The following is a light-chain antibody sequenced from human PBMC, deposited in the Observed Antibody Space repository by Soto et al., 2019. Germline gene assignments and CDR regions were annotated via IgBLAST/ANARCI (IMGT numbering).Light chain of an antibody. CDR2: DVS. CDR3: CSYAGSYTVV. J-gene: IGLJ2*01. CDR1: SSDVGGYNY. Sequence: QSALTQPRSVSGSPGQSVTISCTGTSSDVGGYNYVSWYQQHPGKAPKLMIYDVSKRPSVVPDRFSGSKSGNTASLTISGLQAEYESDDYCCSYAGSYTVVFGGGTKVTVL. V-gene: IGLV2-11*01.